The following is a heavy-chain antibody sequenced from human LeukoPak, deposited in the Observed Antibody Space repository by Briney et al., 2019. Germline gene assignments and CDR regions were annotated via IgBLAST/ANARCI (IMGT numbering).Heavy chain of an antibody. CDR3: ARDQRYCSSSSCPWEPFDY. J-gene: IGHJ4*02. CDR2: IKQDGSEK. V-gene: IGHV3-7*05. Sequence: GGSLRLSCAASGFTFSSYWMSWVSQAPGKWMEWVANIKQDGSEKYYVDSVKGRFTISRDNAKNSLYLQMNSLRAEDTAVYYCARDQRYCSSSSCPWEPFDYWGQGTLVTVSS. CDR1: GFTFSSYW. D-gene: IGHD2-2*01.